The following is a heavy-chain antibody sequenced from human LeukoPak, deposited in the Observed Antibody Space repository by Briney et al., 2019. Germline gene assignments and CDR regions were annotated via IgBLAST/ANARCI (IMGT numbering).Heavy chain of an antibody. D-gene: IGHD3-10*01. CDR2: INPNSGGT. J-gene: IGHJ6*03. CDR1: GYTFTGYY. Sequence: ASVKVSCKASGYTFTGYYMHWVRQAPGQGLEWMGWINPNSGGTNYAQKFQGWVTMTRDTSISTAYMELSRLRSDDTAVYYRAKSGEKDLYYYYMDVWGKGTTVTVSS. CDR3: AKSGEKDLYYYYMDV. V-gene: IGHV1-2*04.